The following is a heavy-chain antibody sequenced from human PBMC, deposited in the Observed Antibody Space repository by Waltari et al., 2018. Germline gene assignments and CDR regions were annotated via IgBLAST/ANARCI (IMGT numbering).Heavy chain of an antibody. CDR2: VDPEDGET. D-gene: IGHD6-19*01. J-gene: IGHJ3*02. CDR3: ATDRGIAVAGRAFDI. V-gene: IGHV1-69-2*01. Sequence: EVQLVQSGAEVKKPGATVKVSCKASGYTFTDYYMHWVQQAPGKGLEWMGRVDPEDGETIDAEKFQGRVTITADTSTDTAYMELSSLRSEDTAVYYCATDRGIAVAGRAFDIWGQGTMVTVSS. CDR1: GYTFTDYY.